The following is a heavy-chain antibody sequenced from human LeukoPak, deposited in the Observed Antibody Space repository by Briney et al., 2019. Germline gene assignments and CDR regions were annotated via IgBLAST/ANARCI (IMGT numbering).Heavy chain of an antibody. Sequence: SETLSLTCTVSGGSISSYYWSWIRQPPGKGLEWIGYIYYSGSTNYNPSLKSRVAISVDTSKNQFSLRLSSVTAADTAVYYCARMVGWGARRYYYYYMDVWGKGTTVTISS. V-gene: IGHV4-59*01. CDR2: IYYSGST. J-gene: IGHJ6*03. CDR1: GGSISSYY. CDR3: ARMVGWGARRYYYYYMDV. D-gene: IGHD1-26*01.